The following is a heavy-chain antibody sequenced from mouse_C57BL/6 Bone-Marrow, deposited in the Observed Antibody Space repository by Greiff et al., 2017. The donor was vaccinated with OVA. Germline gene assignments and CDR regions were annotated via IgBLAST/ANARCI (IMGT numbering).Heavy chain of an antibody. CDR3: ARYKGRVAVDYFDY. V-gene: IGHV7-3*01. CDR2: IRNKPNGSTS. Sequence: EVKLVESGGGLVQPGDSLSLSCAASGFTFTTYYMSWVRQPPGKALEWLGFIRNKPNGSTSEYSASVKGRFTISRDTSQSILYLQKNALRAEDSATYDCARYKGRVAVDYFDYWGQGTALTVSS. CDR1: GFTFTTYY. D-gene: IGHD1-1*01. J-gene: IGHJ2*01.